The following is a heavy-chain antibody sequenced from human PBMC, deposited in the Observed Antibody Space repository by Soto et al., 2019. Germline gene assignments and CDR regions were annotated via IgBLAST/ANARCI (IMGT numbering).Heavy chain of an antibody. CDR3: TKDRSTYYLVPPFDP. Sequence: PGGSLRLSCAASGFTVSSNYMSWVRQAPGKGLEWLSVIYTDDSTYYADSVKGRFTISRHNSKNTLYLQMNSLRAEDTAVYYCTKDRSTYYLVPPFDPWGQGTLVTVSS. J-gene: IGHJ5*02. D-gene: IGHD3-10*01. V-gene: IGHV3-53*01. CDR1: GFTVSSNY. CDR2: IYTDDST.